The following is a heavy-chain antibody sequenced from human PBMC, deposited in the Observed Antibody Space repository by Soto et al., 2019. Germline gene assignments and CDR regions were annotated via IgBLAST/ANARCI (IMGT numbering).Heavy chain of an antibody. Sequence: SETLSLTCTVSGGSISSGGYYWSWIRQHPGKGLEWIGYIYYSGSTYYNPSLKSRVTISVDTSKNQFSLKLSSVTAADTAVYYCARVEDGYYYYYMDVWGKGTTVTVSS. V-gene: IGHV4-31*03. CDR1: GGSISSGGYY. CDR3: ARVEDGYYYYYMDV. CDR2: IYYSGST. J-gene: IGHJ6*03.